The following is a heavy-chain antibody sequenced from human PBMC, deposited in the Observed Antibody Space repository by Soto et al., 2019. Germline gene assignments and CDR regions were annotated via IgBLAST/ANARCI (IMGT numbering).Heavy chain of an antibody. CDR2: IPTGSNNL. CDR1: GFTISRFS. J-gene: IGHJ4*02. Sequence: EVYLVESGGGLVKPGGSLRLSCAASGFTISRFSMSWVRQAPGKGLEGVSTIPTGSNNLYYADSVKGRFTISRDDAQNSLYLQMNSLRVEDTAVYYCARDASGWSRDYWGQGALVAVSS. D-gene: IGHD6-19*01. V-gene: IGHV3-21*01. CDR3: ARDASGWSRDY.